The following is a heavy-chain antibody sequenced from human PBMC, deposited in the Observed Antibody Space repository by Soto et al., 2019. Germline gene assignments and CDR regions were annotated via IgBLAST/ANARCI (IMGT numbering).Heavy chain of an antibody. J-gene: IGHJ5*02. V-gene: IGHV1-69*01. CDR2: IIPIFGTA. Sequence: QVQLVQSGAEVKKPGSSVKVSCKASGGTFSSYAISWVRQAPGQGLEWMGGIIPIFGTANYAQKFQGRVTMTADESTSTAYMELSSLRSEDPAVYYSTRGGRDYYDSSGYYDNWFDPWGQGTLVTVSS. D-gene: IGHD3-22*01. CDR3: TRGGRDYYDSSGYYDNWFDP. CDR1: GGTFSSYA.